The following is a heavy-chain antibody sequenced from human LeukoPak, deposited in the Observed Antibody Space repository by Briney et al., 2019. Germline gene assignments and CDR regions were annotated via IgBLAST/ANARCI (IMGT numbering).Heavy chain of an antibody. V-gene: IGHV4-34*01. CDR1: GGSFSGYY. CDR3: ARVLGGWFDP. D-gene: IGHD3-10*01. Sequence: SETLPLTCAVYGGSFSGYYWSWIRQPPGKGLEWIGEINHSGSTNYNPSLKSRVTISVDTSKNQFSLKLSSVTAADTAVYYCARVLGGWFDPWGQGTLVTVSS. CDR2: INHSGST. J-gene: IGHJ5*02.